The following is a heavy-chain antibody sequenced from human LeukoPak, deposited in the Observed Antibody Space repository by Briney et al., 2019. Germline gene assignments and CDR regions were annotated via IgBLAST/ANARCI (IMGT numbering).Heavy chain of an antibody. Sequence: ASVKVSCKASGYTFTSYYMHWVRQAPGQGLEWMGIINPSGGSTSYAQKFQGRVTMTRDTSTSTDYMELNSLRSEDTAVYYCARDGGSFSADYWGQGALVSVSS. J-gene: IGHJ4*02. CDR3: ARDGGSFSADY. CDR1: GYTFTSYY. CDR2: INPSGGST. D-gene: IGHD1-26*01. V-gene: IGHV1-46*01.